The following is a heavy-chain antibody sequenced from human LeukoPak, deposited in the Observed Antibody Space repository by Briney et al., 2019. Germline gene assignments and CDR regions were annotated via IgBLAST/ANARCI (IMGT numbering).Heavy chain of an antibody. Sequence: PSETLSLTCTVSGGSISSGGYYWSWIRQHPGKGLEWIGYIYYSGSTYYNPSLKSRCTISVDTSKNQSSRKLSAVTAADTAVYYCAREEGSGGSTGSWFDPWGQGTLVTVSS. CDR2: IYYSGST. D-gene: IGHD1-26*01. CDR1: GGSISSGGYY. CDR3: AREEGSGGSTGSWFDP. V-gene: IGHV4-31*03. J-gene: IGHJ5*02.